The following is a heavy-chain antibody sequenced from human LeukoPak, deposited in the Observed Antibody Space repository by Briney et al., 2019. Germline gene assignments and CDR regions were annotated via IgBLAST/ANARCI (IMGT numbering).Heavy chain of an antibody. CDR1: GYTLTELS. D-gene: IGHD1-26*01. Sequence: GASVKVSCKVSGYTLTELSMHWVRQAPGKGLEWMGGFDPEDGETIYAQNFQGRVTMTEDTSTDTTYMELSSLRSEDTAVYYCARHLQVWELDDAFDIWGQGTMVTVSS. J-gene: IGHJ3*02. V-gene: IGHV1-24*01. CDR3: ARHLQVWELDDAFDI. CDR2: FDPEDGET.